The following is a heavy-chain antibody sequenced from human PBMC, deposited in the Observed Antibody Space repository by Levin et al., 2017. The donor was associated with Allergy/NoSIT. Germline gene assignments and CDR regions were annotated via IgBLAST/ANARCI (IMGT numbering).Heavy chain of an antibody. D-gene: IGHD2-2*01. CDR2: ISTHNGNT. V-gene: IGHV1-18*01. CDR3: ARFVVTPVSYFYIDV. CDR1: GYTFKNYG. Sequence: PGGSLRLSCKASGYTFKNYGISWVRQAPGQGLEWMGWISTHNGNTNYAQSFQGRVTMTTDTSTSTADMELRSLISDDTAVYYCARFVVTPVSYFYIDVWGKGTTVTVSS. J-gene: IGHJ6*03.